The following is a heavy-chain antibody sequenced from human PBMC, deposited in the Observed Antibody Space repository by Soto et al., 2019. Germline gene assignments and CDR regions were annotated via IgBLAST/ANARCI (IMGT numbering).Heavy chain of an antibody. D-gene: IGHD6-19*01. CDR1: GYTLTALS. J-gene: IGHJ4*02. V-gene: IGHV1-24*01. CDR3: ATGPPYIAVPGTLNY. CDR2: FDPEDGET. Sequence: VASEKVSCKVSGYTLTALSMHWVRQAPGKGLEWMGGFDPEDGETIYAQKFQGRVTMTEDTSTNTAYMELSSLRSEDTAVYDCATGPPYIAVPGTLNYWGKGTLVTVSS.